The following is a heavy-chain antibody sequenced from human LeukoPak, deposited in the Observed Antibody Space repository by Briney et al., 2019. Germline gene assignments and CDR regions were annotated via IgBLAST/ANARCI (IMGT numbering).Heavy chain of an antibody. CDR1: GFTFSSYW. V-gene: IGHV3-74*01. Sequence: PGGSLRLSCAASGFTFSSYWVHWVRQAPGTGLVWVSRIKSDGKTNYADSVKGRFTISRDNAKNTVSLQMNSLRAEDTGVYYCARAPSEIGGYYPEYFRHWGQGTLVTVSS. CDR3: ARAPSEIGGYYPEYFRH. J-gene: IGHJ1*01. CDR2: IKSDGKT. D-gene: IGHD3-22*01.